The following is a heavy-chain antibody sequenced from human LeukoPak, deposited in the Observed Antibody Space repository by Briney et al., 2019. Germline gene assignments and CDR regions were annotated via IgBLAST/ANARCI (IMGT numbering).Heavy chain of an antibody. J-gene: IGHJ4*02. Sequence: SETLSLTCAVYGGSFSGYYWSWIRQPPGKGLEWIGEINHSGSTNYNPSLKSRVTISVDTSKNQFSLKLSSVTAADTAVYYCATWGSGPSTFDSWGQGTLVTVSS. CDR2: INHSGST. CDR1: GGSFSGYY. D-gene: IGHD3-10*01. V-gene: IGHV4-34*01. CDR3: ATWGSGPSTFDS.